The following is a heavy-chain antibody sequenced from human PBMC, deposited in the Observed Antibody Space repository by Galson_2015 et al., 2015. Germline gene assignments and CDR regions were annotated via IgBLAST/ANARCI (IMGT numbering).Heavy chain of an antibody. CDR3: AHRLQQLTAFDI. J-gene: IGHJ3*02. CDR2: IYWNDDK. CDR1: GFSLTTSGVG. V-gene: IGHV2-5*01. Sequence: PALVKPTQTLTLTCTFSGFSLTTSGVGVGWIRQPPGKALEWLALIYWNDDKRYTPSLKSRVTITKDTSKNQVVLTMTNMDPVDTATYYCAHRLQQLTAFDIWGQGTMVTASS. D-gene: IGHD6-13*01.